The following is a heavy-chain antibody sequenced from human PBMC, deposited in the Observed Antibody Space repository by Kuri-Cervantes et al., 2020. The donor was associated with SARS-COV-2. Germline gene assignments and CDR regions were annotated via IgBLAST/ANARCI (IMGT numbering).Heavy chain of an antibody. CDR2: ISSSGSTI. CDR3: AKEERITGTPWDY. J-gene: IGHJ4*02. Sequence: GGSLRLSCAASGFTFSDYYMSWIRQAPGKGLEWVSYISSSGSTIYYADSVKGRFTISRDNAKNSLYLQMNSLRAEDTAVYYCAKEERITGTPWDYWVQGTLVTAPQ. CDR1: GFTFSDYY. D-gene: IGHD1-7*01. V-gene: IGHV3-11*04.